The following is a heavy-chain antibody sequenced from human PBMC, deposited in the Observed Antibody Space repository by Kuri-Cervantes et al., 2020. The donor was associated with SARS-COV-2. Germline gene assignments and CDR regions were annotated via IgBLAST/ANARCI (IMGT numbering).Heavy chain of an antibody. J-gene: IGHJ1*01. V-gene: IGHV3-49*04. CDR1: GFTFGDYA. CDR3: ARDRVEGGGPYFQH. D-gene: IGHD2-15*01. Sequence: GGSLRLSCTASGFTFGDYAMSWVRQAPGKGLEWVGFIRSKAYGGTTEYAASVKGRFTISRDNSKNTLYLQMNSLRAEDTAVYYCARDRVEGGGPYFQHWGQGTLVTVSS. CDR2: IRSKAYGGTT.